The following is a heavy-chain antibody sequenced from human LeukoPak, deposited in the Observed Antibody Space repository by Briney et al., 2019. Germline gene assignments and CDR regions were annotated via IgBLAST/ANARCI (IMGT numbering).Heavy chain of an antibody. D-gene: IGHD7-27*01. CDR3: ARGADGNWGY. J-gene: IGHJ4*02. CDR1: GYTFTDYY. Sequence: ASVKVSCKASGYTFTDYYMHWVRQAPGQGLEWMGWINTKNGDTSYAHKFQGRVTMTRDTSVSTAYMEMRRLTSADTAVYYCARGADGNWGYWGQGTLVTVSS. CDR2: INTKNGDT. V-gene: IGHV1-2*02.